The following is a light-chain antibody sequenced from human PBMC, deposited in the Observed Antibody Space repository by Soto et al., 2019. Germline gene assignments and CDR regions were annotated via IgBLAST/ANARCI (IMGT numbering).Light chain of an antibody. CDR2: GYS. V-gene: IGLV1-40*01. J-gene: IGLJ1*01. CDR3: QSYDSSLSDSYV. CDR1: SSNIGAGFV. Sequence: QSVLTQPPSVSGAPGQRVTISCTGSSSNIGAGFVVHWYQQLPGTALKLLIHGYSNRPSGVPDLFSGSKSVTSASLAITVLQAEDEADYYCQSYDSSLSDSYVFGTGTKVTVL.